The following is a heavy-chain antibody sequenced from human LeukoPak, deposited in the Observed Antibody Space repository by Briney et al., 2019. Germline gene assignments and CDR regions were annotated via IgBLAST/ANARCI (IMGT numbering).Heavy chain of an antibody. CDR2: IYYSGST. CDR1: GGSICSYY. J-gene: IGHJ4*02. CDR3: ASYPVSGSYYDY. D-gene: IGHD1-26*01. V-gene: IGHV4-59*08. Sequence: SETLSLTCTVSGGSICSYYWSWIRQPPGKGLEWIGYIYYSGSTNYNPSLKSRVTISVDTSKNQFSLKLSSVTAADTAVYYCASYPVSGSYYDYWGQGTLVTVSS.